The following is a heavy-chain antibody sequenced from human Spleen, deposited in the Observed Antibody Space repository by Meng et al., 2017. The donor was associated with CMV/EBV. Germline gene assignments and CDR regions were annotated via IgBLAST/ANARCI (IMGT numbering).Heavy chain of an antibody. CDR1: GFTFSSYS. V-gene: IGHV3-21*01. CDR3: ARDNEHYDFWSGLGGFDP. Sequence: GESLKISCAASGFTFSSYSMNWVRQAPGKGLEWVSSISSSSSYIYYADSVKGRFTISRDNAKNSLYLQMNSLRAEDTAVYYCARDNEHYDFWSGLGGFDPWGQGTLVTVSS. J-gene: IGHJ5*02. D-gene: IGHD3-3*01. CDR2: ISSSSSYI.